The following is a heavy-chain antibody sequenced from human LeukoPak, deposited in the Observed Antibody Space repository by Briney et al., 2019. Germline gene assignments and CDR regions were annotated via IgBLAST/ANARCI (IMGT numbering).Heavy chain of an antibody. V-gene: IGHV4-39*01. D-gene: IGHD3-10*01. J-gene: IGHJ4*02. CDR3: ARQRAYYGSGSYYSGFDY. CDR2: IYYSGST. Sequence: PSETLSLTCTVSGDFISSSSYYWAWIRQPPGKGLGWIGSIYYSGSTHYNPSLESRVTMSVDTSKNQLSLKLTSVTAADAAVYYCARQRAYYGSGSYYSGFDYWGQGALITVSS. CDR1: GDFISSSSYY.